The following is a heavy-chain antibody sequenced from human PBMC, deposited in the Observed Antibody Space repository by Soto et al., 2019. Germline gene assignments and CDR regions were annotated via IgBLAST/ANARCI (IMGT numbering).Heavy chain of an antibody. CDR1: GGTFSSYA. D-gene: IGHD2-2*03. CDR3: ASGYFGILDYYYGMDV. V-gene: IGHV1-69*12. J-gene: IGHJ6*02. Sequence: QVQLVQSGAEVKKPGSSVKVSCKASGGTFSSYAISWVRQAPGQGLEWMGGIIPIFGTANYAQKFQGRVTITADESTSXADMELSSLRSEDTAVYYCASGYFGILDYYYGMDVWGQGTTVTVSS. CDR2: IIPIFGTA.